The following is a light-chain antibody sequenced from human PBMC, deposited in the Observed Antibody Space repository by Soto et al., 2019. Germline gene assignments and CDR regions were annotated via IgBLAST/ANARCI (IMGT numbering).Light chain of an antibody. V-gene: IGKV3-15*01. CDR2: GAS. CDR1: QSVSIN. Sequence: EIVMTQSPATLSVSPGEGATLSCRASQSVSINVAWYQQKPGQGPRLHIYGASTRATGIPARFSGSGSGTEFTLTISSLQSEDFAVYYCQQYNDWPPLTFGGGTKVEIK. J-gene: IGKJ4*01. CDR3: QQYNDWPPLT.